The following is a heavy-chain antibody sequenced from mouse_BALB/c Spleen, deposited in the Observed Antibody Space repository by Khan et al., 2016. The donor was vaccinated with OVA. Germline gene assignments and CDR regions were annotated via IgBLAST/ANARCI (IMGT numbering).Heavy chain of an antibody. CDR1: GYTFTDFT. J-gene: IGHJ3*01. Sequence: VELVESGAELVRPGVSVKISCKGSGYTFTDFTMHWVKQSHAKSLEWIGVVNTYYGDATYNQKFKGKATMTVDKSSTTAYMELARLTSEDSAIYYDGGGGGGDRFAYWGQGTLVTVSA. CDR2: VNTYYGDA. V-gene: IGHV1S137*01. CDR3: GGGGGGDRFAY. D-gene: IGHD2-3*01.